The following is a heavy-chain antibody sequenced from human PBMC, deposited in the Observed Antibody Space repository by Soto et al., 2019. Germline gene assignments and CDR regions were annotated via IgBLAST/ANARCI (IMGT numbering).Heavy chain of an antibody. CDR2: ISYDGSNK. CDR3: ARGKRTIFGVVIILGWFDP. D-gene: IGHD3-3*01. CDR1: GFTFSSYA. V-gene: IGHV3-30-3*01. Sequence: PLRLSCAASGFTFSSYAMHWVRQAPGKGLEWVAVISYDGSNKYYADSVKGRFTISRDNSKNTLYLQMNSLRAEDTAVYYCARGKRTIFGVVIILGWFDPWGQGTLVTVSS. J-gene: IGHJ5*02.